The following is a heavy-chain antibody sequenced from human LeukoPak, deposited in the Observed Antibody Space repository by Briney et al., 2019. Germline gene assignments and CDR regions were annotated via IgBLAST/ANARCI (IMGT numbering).Heavy chain of an antibody. J-gene: IGHJ4*02. CDR3: ARDRSKYGDQTFDY. D-gene: IGHD4-17*01. CDR2: ISTSGLTI. Sequence: GGSLRLSCAASGFTFSTYDMNWVRQAPGKGLEWVSYISTSGLTIYYADSVKGRFTISRDNAKNSLYLQMNSLRAEDTAVYYCARDRSKYGDQTFDYWGQGTLVTVSS. CDR1: GFTFSTYD. V-gene: IGHV3-48*03.